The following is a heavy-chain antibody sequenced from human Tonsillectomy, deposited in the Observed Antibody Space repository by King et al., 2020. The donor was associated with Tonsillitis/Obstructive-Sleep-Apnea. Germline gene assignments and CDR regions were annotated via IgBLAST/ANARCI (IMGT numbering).Heavy chain of an antibody. CDR3: ARVVLPMLPHFGWFDP. V-gene: IGHV5-51*01. Sequence: QLVQSGAEVKKPGESLKISCKGSGYSFTSYWIAWVRQMPGKGLEWMGIIYPGDSDTRYSPSFQGQVTISADKSISTAYLQWSSLKASDTAMYYCARVVLPMLPHFGWFDPWGQGTLVTVSS. CDR1: GYSFTSYW. D-gene: IGHD2-8*01. J-gene: IGHJ5*02. CDR2: IYPGDSDT.